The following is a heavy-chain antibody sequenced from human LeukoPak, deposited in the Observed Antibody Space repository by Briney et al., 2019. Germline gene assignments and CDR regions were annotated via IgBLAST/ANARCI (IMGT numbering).Heavy chain of an antibody. J-gene: IGHJ3*02. CDR1: GYTFTRYY. CDR2: INVSGGGT. D-gene: IGHD5-24*01. Sequence: ASVKVSCKASGYTFTRYYIHWVRQAPGQGLEWMGVINVSGGGTTYAQRFQGRVTMTRDTSTSTVYMELSSLRSDDTAVYYCARADGYNLGELAFDIWGQGTMVTVSS. V-gene: IGHV1-46*01. CDR3: ARADGYNLGELAFDI.